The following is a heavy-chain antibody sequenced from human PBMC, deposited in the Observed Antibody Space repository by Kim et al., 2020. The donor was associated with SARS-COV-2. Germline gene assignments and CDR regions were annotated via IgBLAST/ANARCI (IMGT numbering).Heavy chain of an antibody. CDR2: ISYDGSNK. J-gene: IGHJ6*02. D-gene: IGHD4-17*01. Sequence: GGSLRLSCAASGFTFSSYAMHWVRQAPGKGLEWVAVISYDGSNKYYADSVKGRFTISRDNSKNTLYLQMNSLRAEDTAVYYGRTTVTDMKTYYYGMDVWGQGTTVTVSS. CDR1: GFTFSSYA. CDR3: RTTVTDMKTYYYGMDV. V-gene: IGHV3-30*04.